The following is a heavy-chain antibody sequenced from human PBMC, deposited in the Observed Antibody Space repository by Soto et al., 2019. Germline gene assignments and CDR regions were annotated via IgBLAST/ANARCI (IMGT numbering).Heavy chain of an antibody. J-gene: IGHJ5*02. V-gene: IGHV4-4*07. Sequence: VSGGSISSYYWSWIRQPAGKGLEWIGRIYTSGSTNYNPSLKSRVTMSVDTSKNQFSLKLSSVTAADTAVYYCARDLFGWFGEFNWFDPWGQGTLVTVS. CDR3: ARDLFGWFGEFNWFDP. D-gene: IGHD3-10*01. CDR1: GGSISSYY. CDR2: IYTSGST.